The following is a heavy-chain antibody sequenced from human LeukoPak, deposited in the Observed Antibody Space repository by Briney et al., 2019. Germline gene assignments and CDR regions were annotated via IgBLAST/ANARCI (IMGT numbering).Heavy chain of an antibody. J-gene: IGHJ4*02. V-gene: IGHV1-18*04. CDR1: GYTFTSYG. CDR2: ISAYNGNT. CDR3: ARDRAGYSYGPTWPIDY. Sequence: GASVKVSCKASGYTFTSYGIGWVRQAPGQGLEWMGWISAYNGNTNYAQKLQGRVTMTTDTSTSTAYMELRSLRSDDTAVYYCARDRAGYSYGPTWPIDYWGQGTLVTVSS. D-gene: IGHD5-18*01.